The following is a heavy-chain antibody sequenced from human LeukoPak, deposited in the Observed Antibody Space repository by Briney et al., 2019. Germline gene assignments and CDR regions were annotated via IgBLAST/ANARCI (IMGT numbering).Heavy chain of an antibody. CDR2: IIPIFGTA. V-gene: IGHV1-69*13. CDR3: ASRDFWSGYYSHWFDP. D-gene: IGHD3-3*01. CDR1: GGTFSSYA. J-gene: IGHJ5*02. Sequence: SLKVSCKASGGTFSSYAISWVRQTPGQGLEWMGGIIPIFGTANYAQKFQGRFTITADESTITAYMELSSLRSEDTAVYYCASRDFWSGYYSHWFDPWGQGTLVTVSS.